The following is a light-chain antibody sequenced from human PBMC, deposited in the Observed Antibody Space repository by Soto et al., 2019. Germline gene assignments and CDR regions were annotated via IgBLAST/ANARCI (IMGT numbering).Light chain of an antibody. CDR1: QSVVSN. Sequence: IEMTQSPATLSVSPGERATLSCRASQSVVSNIAWYQQRLGQAPRLLIYGASTRATGIPARFSGSGSGTEFTLTISSLQSEDFAVYYCQQYTTWPPWTFGQGTKVEIK. V-gene: IGKV3-15*01. J-gene: IGKJ1*01. CDR2: GAS. CDR3: QQYTTWPPWT.